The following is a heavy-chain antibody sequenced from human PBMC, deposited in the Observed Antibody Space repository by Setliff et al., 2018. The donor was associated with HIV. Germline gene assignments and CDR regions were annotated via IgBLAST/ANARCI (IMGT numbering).Heavy chain of an antibody. D-gene: IGHD3-22*01. V-gene: IGHV4-34*01. CDR3: ARVPDLYSHDSNDYRIDAFDV. J-gene: IGHJ3*01. CDR1: GGSFSGYY. Sequence: SETLSLTCAVYGGSFSGYYWSWIRQPPGKGLEWIGEINHSGSTNYNPSLKSRVTMSVDTSKNQFSLKLSSVTAADTAVYYCARVPDLYSHDSNDYRIDAFDVWGQGTMVTVSS. CDR2: INHSGST.